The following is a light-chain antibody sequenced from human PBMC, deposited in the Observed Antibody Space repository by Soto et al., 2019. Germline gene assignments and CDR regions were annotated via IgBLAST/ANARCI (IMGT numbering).Light chain of an antibody. Sequence: QSVLAQPASVSGSPGQSITISCTGTASDVGGYHYVSWYQQYPGKAPKLMIYDVTNRPSGVSDRLSGSKSGNTASLTISGLQAEDEADYYCSSYTISSTYVFGTGTKVTVL. CDR3: SSYTISSTYV. CDR1: ASDVGGYHY. J-gene: IGLJ1*01. V-gene: IGLV2-14*03. CDR2: DVT.